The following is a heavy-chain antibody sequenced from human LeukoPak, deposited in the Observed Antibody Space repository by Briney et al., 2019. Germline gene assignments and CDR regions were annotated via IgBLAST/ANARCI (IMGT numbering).Heavy chain of an antibody. Sequence: ASVKVSCKASGYTFTGYYMHWVRQAPGQGLEWMGRINPNSGGTNYAQKFQGRVTMTRDTSISTAYMELSRLRSDDTAVYYCARKGCGSTSCYMSYYYYGMDVWGQGTTVTVSS. CDR1: GYTFTGYY. V-gene: IGHV1-2*06. CDR2: INPNSGGT. D-gene: IGHD2-2*02. J-gene: IGHJ6*02. CDR3: ARKGCGSTSCYMSYYYYGMDV.